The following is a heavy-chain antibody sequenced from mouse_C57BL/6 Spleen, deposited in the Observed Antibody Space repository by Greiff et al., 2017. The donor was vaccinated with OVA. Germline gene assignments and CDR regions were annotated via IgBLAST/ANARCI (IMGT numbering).Heavy chain of an antibody. D-gene: IGHD1-1*01. CDR2: IDPSDSST. CDR3: ARHYYGSSLPDY. Sequence: VQLQQPGAELVMPGASVKLSCKASGYTFTSYWMHWVKQRPGQGLEWIGEIDPSDSSTNYTQKFKGKSTLTVDKSSSTAYMQLSSLTSEDSAVYNCARHYYGSSLPDYWGQGTTLTVSS. CDR1: GYTFTSYW. J-gene: IGHJ2*01. V-gene: IGHV1-69*01.